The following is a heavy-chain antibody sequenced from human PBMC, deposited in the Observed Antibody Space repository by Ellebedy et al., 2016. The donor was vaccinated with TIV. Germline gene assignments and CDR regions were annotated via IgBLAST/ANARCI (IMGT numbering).Heavy chain of an antibody. J-gene: IGHJ4*02. CDR3: ASRDGYSQIDY. Sequence: GESLKISCKGSGYSFTSYWISWVRQMPGKGLEWMGRIDPSDSHTRYSPAFQGQVTISADKSISTAYLQWSSLKASDTAMYYCASRDGYSQIDYWGQGTLVTVSS. D-gene: IGHD5-24*01. CDR2: IDPSDSHT. V-gene: IGHV5-10-1*04. CDR1: GYSFTSYW.